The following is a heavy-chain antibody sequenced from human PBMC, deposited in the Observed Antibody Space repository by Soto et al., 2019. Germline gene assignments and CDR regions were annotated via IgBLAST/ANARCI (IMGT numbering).Heavy chain of an antibody. CDR2: IYTSGST. V-gene: IGHV4-4*07. J-gene: IGHJ4*02. CDR1: GGSISSYY. Sequence: QVQLQESGPGLVKPSETLALTCTVSGGSISSYYWSWIRQPAGKGLEWIGRIYTSGSTNYNPSLKSRVTMAVDTSKNHFSLKMSSVTAADTAVYYCASSPPHELDTAMVTFWGFVFDYWGQGTLVTVSS. D-gene: IGHD5-18*01. CDR3: ASSPPHELDTAMVTFWGFVFDY.